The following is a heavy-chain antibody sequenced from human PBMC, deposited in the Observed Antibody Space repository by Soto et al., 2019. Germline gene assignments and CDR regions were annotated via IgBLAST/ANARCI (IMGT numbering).Heavy chain of an antibody. D-gene: IGHD5-12*01. CDR2: ISGGGSGT. CDR3: ARVAVATITGPSDP. J-gene: IGHJ5*02. V-gene: IGHV3-23*01. Sequence: GGSLRLSCAASGVTFSAYSMSWVRQAPGKGLEWVSAISGGGSGTYYADSVKGRFTISRDNSKNTLYLQMNSLRAEDTAVYYCARVAVATITGPSDPWGQGTLVTVSS. CDR1: GVTFSAYS.